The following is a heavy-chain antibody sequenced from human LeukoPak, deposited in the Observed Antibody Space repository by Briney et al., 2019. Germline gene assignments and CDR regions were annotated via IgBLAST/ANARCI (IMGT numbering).Heavy chain of an antibody. D-gene: IGHD6-13*01. CDR1: GFTFSSYG. CDR3: ARDKIAAADY. Sequence: PGGSLRLSCAASGFTFSSYGMHWIRQAPGKGLEWVAVIWYDGSNKYYADSVKGRFTISRDNSKNTLCLQMNSLRAEDTAVYYCARDKIAAADYWGQGTLVTVSS. V-gene: IGHV3-33*01. CDR2: IWYDGSNK. J-gene: IGHJ4*02.